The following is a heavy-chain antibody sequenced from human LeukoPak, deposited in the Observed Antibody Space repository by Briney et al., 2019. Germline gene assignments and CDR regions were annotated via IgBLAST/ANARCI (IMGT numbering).Heavy chain of an antibody. V-gene: IGHV4-38-2*02. J-gene: IGHJ4*02. D-gene: IGHD1-26*01. CDR3: ARTLVGALDY. CDR1: GYSISSGYY. CDR2: IYHSGST. Sequence: SETLSLTXTVSGYSISSGYYWGWIRQPPGKGLEWIGSIYHSGSTYYNPSLKSRVTISVDTSKNQFSLKLSSVTAADTAVYYCARTLVGALDYWGQGTLVTVSS.